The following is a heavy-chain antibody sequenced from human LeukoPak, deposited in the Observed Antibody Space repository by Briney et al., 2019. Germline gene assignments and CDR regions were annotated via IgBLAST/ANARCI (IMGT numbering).Heavy chain of an antibody. CDR1: GYTFTSYG. Sequence: ASVKVSCKASGYTFTSYGISWVRQAPGQGLEWMGWISAYNGNTNCAQKLQGRVTMTTDTSTSTAYMELRSLRSDDTAVYYCARVGRNDYSNNRDWFDPWGQGTLVTVSS. J-gene: IGHJ5*02. CDR3: ARVGRNDYSNNRDWFDP. V-gene: IGHV1-18*01. D-gene: IGHD4-11*01. CDR2: ISAYNGNT.